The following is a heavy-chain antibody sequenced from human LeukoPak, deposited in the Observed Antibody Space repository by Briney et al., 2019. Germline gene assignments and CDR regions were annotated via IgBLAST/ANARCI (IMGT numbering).Heavy chain of an antibody. CDR3: ARLRCSSTSQSVRYYYYYMDV. D-gene: IGHD2-2*01. Sequence: SETLSLTCAVYGGSFSGYYWSWLRQPPGKGLEWIGEINHSGSTNYNPSLKSRVTISVDTSKNQFSLKLSSVTAADTAVYYCARLRCSSTSQSVRYYYYYMDVWGKGTTVTISS. CDR1: GGSFSGYY. CDR2: INHSGST. J-gene: IGHJ6*03. V-gene: IGHV4-34*01.